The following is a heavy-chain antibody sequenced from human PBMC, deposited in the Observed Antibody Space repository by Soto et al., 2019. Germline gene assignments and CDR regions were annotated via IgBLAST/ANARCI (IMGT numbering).Heavy chain of an antibody. D-gene: IGHD7-27*01. CDR1: GFTFSNYG. Sequence: QVQVVESGGGVVQPGRSLRLSCAVSGFTFSNYGMHWVRQAPGKGLEWVAAISYDGSKKYYGDSVKGRFTMSRDNSRNTVYLQMNSLRAEDTAVYHCGKWGTGSYGMDVW. CDR3: GKWGTGSYGMDV. V-gene: IGHV3-30*18. J-gene: IGHJ6*01. CDR2: ISYDGSKK.